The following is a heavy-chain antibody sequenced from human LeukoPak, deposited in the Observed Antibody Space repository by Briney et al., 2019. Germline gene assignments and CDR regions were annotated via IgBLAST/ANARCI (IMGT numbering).Heavy chain of an antibody. V-gene: IGHV1-18*01. CDR3: ARDVVTYYASGSLDAFDM. D-gene: IGHD3-10*01. Sequence: ASVKVSCKASGYIFTSFGISWVRQAPGQGREWMGWISAYNGNTNYAQKVQGRVTMTTDTSTSTAYMELRSLRSDDTAVYYCARDVVTYYASGSLDAFDMWGQGTMVTVSS. CDR2: ISAYNGNT. CDR1: GYIFTSFG. J-gene: IGHJ3*02.